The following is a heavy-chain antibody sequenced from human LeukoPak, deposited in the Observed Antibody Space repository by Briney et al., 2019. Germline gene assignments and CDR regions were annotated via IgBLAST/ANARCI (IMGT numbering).Heavy chain of an antibody. V-gene: IGHV3-53*01. J-gene: IGHJ4*02. CDR2: LYSGGRT. CDR1: GFTVSSNY. Sequence: PGGSLRLSCAASGFTVSSNYMSWVRQAPGKGLEWVSVLYSGGRTYYADSVKGRFTISRDNSKNTLYLQMNSLRAEDTAVYYCARDWTYDYWGQGALVTVSS. D-gene: IGHD3/OR15-3a*01. CDR3: ARDWTYDY.